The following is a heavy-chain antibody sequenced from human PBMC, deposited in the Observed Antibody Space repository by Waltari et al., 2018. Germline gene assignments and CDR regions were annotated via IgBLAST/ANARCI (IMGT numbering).Heavy chain of an antibody. CDR3: ARDKFGYSSSFDY. CDR2: IYSGGST. D-gene: IGHD6-13*01. CDR1: GFTVSSTY. V-gene: IGHV3-53*01. Sequence: EVQLVESGGGLIQPGGSLRLSCAASGFTVSSTYMSWVRQAPGKGLEWVSVIYSGGSTYYADSVKGRFTISRDNSKNTLYLQMNSLRAEDTAVYYCARDKFGYSSSFDYWGQGTLVTVSS. J-gene: IGHJ4*02.